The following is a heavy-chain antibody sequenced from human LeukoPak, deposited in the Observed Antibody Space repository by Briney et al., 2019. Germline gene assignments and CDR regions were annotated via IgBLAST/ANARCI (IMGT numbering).Heavy chain of an antibody. V-gene: IGHV3-23*01. CDR1: GFTFSSYG. CDR3: AKDRGSGGSYPFDY. D-gene: IGHD1-26*01. J-gene: IGHJ4*02. Sequence: GGSLILSCAASGFTFSSYGMSWVRQAPGKGLEWVSAISGSGGSTYYADSVKGRFTISRDNSKNTLYLQMNSLRAEDTAVYYCAKDRGSGGSYPFDYWGQGTLVTVSS. CDR2: ISGSGGST.